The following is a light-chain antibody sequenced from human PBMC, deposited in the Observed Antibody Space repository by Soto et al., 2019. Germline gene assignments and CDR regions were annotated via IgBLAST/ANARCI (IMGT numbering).Light chain of an antibody. J-gene: IGLJ2*01. CDR2: EVS. CDR3: SSYSSSTTVV. CDR1: SSDVGGSNY. V-gene: IGLV2-14*01. Sequence: QSALTQPASVSGSPGQSITISCTGTSSDVGGSNYVSWYQQHPGKAPKVVIYEVSNRPSGVSNRFSGSKSGNTASLTISGLQAEDEADYYCSSYSSSTTVVFGGGTKVTVL.